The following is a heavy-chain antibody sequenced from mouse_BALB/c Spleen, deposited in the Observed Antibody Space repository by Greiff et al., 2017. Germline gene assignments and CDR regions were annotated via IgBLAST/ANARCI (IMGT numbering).Heavy chain of an antibody. CDR2: ISSGGST. V-gene: IGHV5-6-5*01. CDR1: GFTFSSYA. D-gene: IGHD2-4*01. CDR3: ARGPYDYDEGDY. Sequence: EVQRVESGGGLVKPGGSLKLSCAASGFTFSSYAMSWVRQTPEKRLEWVASISSGGSTYYPDSVKGRFTISRDNARNILYLQMSSLRSEDTAMYYCARGPYDYDEGDYWGQGTTLTVSS. J-gene: IGHJ2*01.